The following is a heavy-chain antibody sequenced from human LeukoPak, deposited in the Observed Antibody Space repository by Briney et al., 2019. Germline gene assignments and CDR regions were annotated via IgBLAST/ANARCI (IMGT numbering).Heavy chain of an antibody. CDR1: GYTFTSNG. Sequence: ASVKVSCKASGYTFTSNGISWVRQAPGQGLEWMGWISGYNGNTNYAQKFQGRVTMTTDTSTSTAYMELRSLRSDDTAVYYCARGRGSSSRGDFDYWGQGTLVTVSS. CDR2: ISGYNGNT. D-gene: IGHD6-6*01. V-gene: IGHV1-18*01. CDR3: ARGRGSSSRGDFDY. J-gene: IGHJ4*02.